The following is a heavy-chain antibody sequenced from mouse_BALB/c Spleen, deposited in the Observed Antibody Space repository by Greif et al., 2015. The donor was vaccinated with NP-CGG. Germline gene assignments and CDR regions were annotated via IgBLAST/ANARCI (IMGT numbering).Heavy chain of an antibody. D-gene: IGHD1-1*01. CDR3: ARCYYGSENFDY. Sequence: QVQLQQSGAELAKPGASVKMSCKASGYTFTSYWMHWVKQRPGQGLEWIGYINPSTGYTEYNQKFKDKATLTADKSSSTAYMQLSSLTSEDSAVYYCARCYYGSENFDYWGQGTTLTVSS. V-gene: IGHV1-7*01. CDR2: INPSTGYT. J-gene: IGHJ2*01. CDR1: GYTFTSYW.